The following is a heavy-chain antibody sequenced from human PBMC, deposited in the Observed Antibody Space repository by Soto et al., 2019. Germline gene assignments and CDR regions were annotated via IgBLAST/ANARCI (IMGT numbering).Heavy chain of an antibody. CDR1: GGSISSSNW. CDR3: ARDRGVGATGRYYFDY. J-gene: IGHJ4*02. Sequence: QVQLQESGPGLVKPSGTLSLTCAVSGGSISSSNWWSWVRQPPGKGLEWIGEIYHSGSANYNPSLKSRVTISVDKSKNQFSLNLSSVTAADTAVYYCARDRGVGATGRYYFDYWGQGALFTVSS. V-gene: IGHV4-4*02. D-gene: IGHD1-26*01. CDR2: IYHSGSA.